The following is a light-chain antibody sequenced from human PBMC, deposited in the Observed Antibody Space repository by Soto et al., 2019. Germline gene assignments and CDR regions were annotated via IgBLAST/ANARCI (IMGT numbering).Light chain of an antibody. CDR2: EAN. J-gene: IGLJ1*01. Sequence: QSVLTQPPSVSGSPGQSVTISCTGTSSDVGSYNRLSWYQQPPGTAPKLIMYEANTRPSGVPDRFSGSKSGSTASLTISGLQAEDEADYYCSLYISGSTYVFGTGTKVTLL. CDR3: SLYISGSTYV. CDR1: SSDVGSYNR. V-gene: IGLV2-18*01.